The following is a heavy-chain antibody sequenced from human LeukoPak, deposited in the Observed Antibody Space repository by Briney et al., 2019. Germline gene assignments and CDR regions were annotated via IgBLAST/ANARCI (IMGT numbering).Heavy chain of an antibody. CDR3: TASTMVVTSSFDY. CDR2: IIPIFGTA. V-gene: IGHV1-69*05. CDR1: GGTFSSYA. Sequence: ASVKVSCKASGGTFSSYAISLVRQAPGQGLEWMGGIIPIFGTANYAQKFQGRVTITTDESTSTAYMELSSLRSEDTAVYYCTASTMVVTSSFDYWGQGTLVTVSS. D-gene: IGHD4-23*01. J-gene: IGHJ4*02.